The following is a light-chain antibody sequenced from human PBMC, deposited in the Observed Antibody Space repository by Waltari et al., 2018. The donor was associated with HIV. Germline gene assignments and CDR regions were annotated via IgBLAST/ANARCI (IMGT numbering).Light chain of an antibody. CDR2: DNN. V-gene: IGLV1-51*01. J-gene: IGLJ3*02. CDR3: GTWDSSLSAGV. CDR1: SSNIGKNY. Sequence: QSVLPQPPSVSAAPGQKVTISCSGSSSNIGKNYVSWYQQLPGTAPKLLIYDNNKRPSGIPDRFSGSKSGTSATLGITGLQTGDEADYYCGTWDSSLSAGVFGGGTKLTVL.